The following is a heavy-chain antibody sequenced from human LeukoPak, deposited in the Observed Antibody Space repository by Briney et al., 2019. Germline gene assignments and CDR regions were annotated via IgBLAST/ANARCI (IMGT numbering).Heavy chain of an antibody. D-gene: IGHD3-10*01. CDR1: GGSFSGYY. V-gene: IGHV4-34*01. J-gene: IGHJ6*03. CDR2: INHSGST. Sequence: SETLSLTCAVYGGSFSGYYWSWIRQPPGKGLEWIGEINHSGSTNYNPSLKSRVTISVDTSKNQFSLKLSSVTAADTAVYYCARMIWFGEAYYYYYMDVWGKGTTVTVSS. CDR3: ARMIWFGEAYYYYYMDV.